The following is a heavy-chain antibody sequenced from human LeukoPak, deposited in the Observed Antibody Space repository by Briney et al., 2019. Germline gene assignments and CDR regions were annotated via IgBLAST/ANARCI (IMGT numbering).Heavy chain of an antibody. D-gene: IGHD3-16*01. CDR1: GVSIRDYF. J-gene: IGHJ4*02. Sequence: SETLSLTCTVSGVSIRDYFWTWIRQPPGKGLEWIGYMYYSGSTNYNPSLKSRVTISVDTSKNQFSLKLNSVTAADTAAYYCAGEAWGRLDYWGQGTLVTVSS. CDR3: AGEAWGRLDY. CDR2: MYYSGST. V-gene: IGHV4-59*01.